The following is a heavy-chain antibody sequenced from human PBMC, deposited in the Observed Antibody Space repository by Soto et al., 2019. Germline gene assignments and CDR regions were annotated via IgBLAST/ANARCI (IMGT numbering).Heavy chain of an antibody. D-gene: IGHD5-18*01. CDR2: ISYDGSNK. CDR3: AKEGDSYGMSMDV. V-gene: IGHV3-30*18. CDR1: GFTFSSYG. J-gene: IGHJ6*02. Sequence: GGSLRLSCAASGFTFSSYGMHWVRQAPGKGLEWVAVISYDGSNKYYADSVKGRFTISRDNSKNTLYLQMNSLRAEDTAVYYCAKEGDSYGMSMDVWGQGTKGTVSS.